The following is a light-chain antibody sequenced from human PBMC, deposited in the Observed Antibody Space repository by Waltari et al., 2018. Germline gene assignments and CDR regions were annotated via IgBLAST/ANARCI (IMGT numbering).Light chain of an antibody. J-gene: IGKJ4*01. CDR3: HLYGSART. CDR2: GAS. CDR1: QSVSNNN. Sequence: NALTQSPGTPSFSPGERATLSCRASQSVSNNNLAWFQQQPGQAPRLLIYGASSRATGIPDRFSGSGSGTDFTLTISRLEPEDSAVYFCHLYGSARTFGGGTKVEIK. V-gene: IGKV3-20*01.